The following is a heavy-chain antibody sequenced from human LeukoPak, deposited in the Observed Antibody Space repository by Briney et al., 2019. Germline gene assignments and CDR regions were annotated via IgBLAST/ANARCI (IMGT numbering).Heavy chain of an antibody. Sequence: PGRSLRLSCAASGFTFDDHAMHWVRQVPGKGLEWISSISWNSATIDYADSVKGRFTISRDNAENSLYLQMNSLRVDDSALYYCVRDLCRGGYHDFGLWGQGTLDTVSA. CDR2: ISWNSATI. CDR1: GFTFDDHA. J-gene: IGHJ4*02. CDR3: VRDLCRGGYHDFGL. D-gene: IGHD2-15*01. V-gene: IGHV3-9*01.